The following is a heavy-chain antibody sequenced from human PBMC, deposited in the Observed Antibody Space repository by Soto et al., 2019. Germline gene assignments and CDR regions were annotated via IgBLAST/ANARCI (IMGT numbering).Heavy chain of an antibody. Sequence: GGSLRLSCAASGFTFSIYAMSWVRQAPGKGLEWVSAISGTGGSTYYADSVKGRFTISRGNSKNTLYLQMNSLRAEDTAVYYCAKEGITIFGVITIPTGYYYGMDVWGQGTTVTVSS. CDR3: AKEGITIFGVITIPTGYYYGMDV. D-gene: IGHD3-3*01. CDR2: ISGTGGST. CDR1: GFTFSIYA. V-gene: IGHV3-23*01. J-gene: IGHJ6*02.